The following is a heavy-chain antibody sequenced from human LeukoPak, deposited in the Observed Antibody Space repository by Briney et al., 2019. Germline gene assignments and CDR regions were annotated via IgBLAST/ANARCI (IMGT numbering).Heavy chain of an antibody. CDR3: TTDPVSFEGIIAPFDY. CDR1: GFTFKHAF. V-gene: IGHV3-15*01. J-gene: IGHJ4*02. Sequence: GESLRLSCAASGFTFKHAFLSWVRQAPGKGLEWVARIKSKSDGEVTDYAAPVKGRFVISRDDSNSTVYLQMNSLKTEDTAVYFCTTDPVSFEGIIAPFDYWGQGTLVTVSS. D-gene: IGHD3-16*02. CDR2: IKSKSDGEVT.